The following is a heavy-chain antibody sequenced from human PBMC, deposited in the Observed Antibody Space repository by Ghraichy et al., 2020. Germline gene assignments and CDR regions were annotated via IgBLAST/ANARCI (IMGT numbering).Heavy chain of an antibody. CDR3: ARDSTIGTDYYYYYGMDV. J-gene: IGHJ6*02. CDR2: ISSSSSYI. D-gene: IGHD2/OR15-2a*01. CDR1: GFTFSSYS. Sequence: GESLNISCAASGFTFSSYSMNWVRQAPGKGLEWVSSISSSSSYIYYADSVKGRFTISRDNAKNSLYLQMNSLRAEDTAVYYCARDSTIGTDYYYYYGMDVWGQGTTVTVSS. V-gene: IGHV3-21*01.